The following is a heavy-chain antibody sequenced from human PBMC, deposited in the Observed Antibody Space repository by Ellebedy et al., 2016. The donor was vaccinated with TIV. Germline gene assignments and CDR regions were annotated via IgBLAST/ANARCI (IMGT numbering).Heavy chain of an antibody. Sequence: PGGSLRLSCVASGFTFNSYWMQWVRQAPGKGLEWVAALSYDGSNEYYGDSVQGRFTISRDSSKKTLYLQMNNLRAEDTAVYYCAKPFVGHCISTVCYVFDDWGQGTLVTVSS. CDR2: LSYDGSNE. V-gene: IGHV3-30*18. CDR1: GFTFNSYW. J-gene: IGHJ4*02. CDR3: AKPFVGHCISTVCYVFDD. D-gene: IGHD2-2*03.